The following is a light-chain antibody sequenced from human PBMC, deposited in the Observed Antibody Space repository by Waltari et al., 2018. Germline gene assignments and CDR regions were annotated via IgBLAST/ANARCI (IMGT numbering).Light chain of an antibody. V-gene: IGLV3-21*03. CDR1: NIGSKS. CDR3: QVWDSSSDHRV. J-gene: IGLJ2*01. CDR2: DDS. Sequence: SYVLTQPPSVSVAPGKTARITCGGNNIGSKSVHWYQQKPCQAPVLVVYDDSDRPSGIPERFSGSNSGNTATLTISRVEAGDEADYYCQVWDSSSDHRVFGGGTKLTVL.